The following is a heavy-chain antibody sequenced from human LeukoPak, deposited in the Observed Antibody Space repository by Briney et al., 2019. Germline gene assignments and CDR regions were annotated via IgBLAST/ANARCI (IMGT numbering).Heavy chain of an antibody. CDR2: INWNGGST. Sequence: GGSLRLSCAASGFTFDDYGMSWVRQAPGKGLEWVSGINWNGGSTGYADSVKGRFTISRDNAKNSLYLQMNSLRAEDTAVYYCAKGPLYYDILTGIVYWGQGTLVTVSS. CDR3: AKGPLYYDILTGIVY. J-gene: IGHJ4*02. D-gene: IGHD3-9*01. CDR1: GFTFDDYG. V-gene: IGHV3-20*04.